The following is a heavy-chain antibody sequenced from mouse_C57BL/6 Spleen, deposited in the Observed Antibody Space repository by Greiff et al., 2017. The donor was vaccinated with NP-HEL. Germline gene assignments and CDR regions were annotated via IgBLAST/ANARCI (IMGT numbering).Heavy chain of an antibody. D-gene: IGHD2-3*01. J-gene: IGHJ2*01. CDR1: GFSFNTYA. CDR2: IRSKSNNYAT. CDR3: VRPDGYYEGALDY. Sequence: EVKLVESGGGLVQPKGSLKLSCAASGFSFNTYAMNWVRQAPGKGLEWVARIRSKSNNYATYYADSVKDRFTISRDDSESMLYLQMNNLKTEDTAMYYCVRPDGYYEGALDYWGQGTTLTVSS. V-gene: IGHV10-1*01.